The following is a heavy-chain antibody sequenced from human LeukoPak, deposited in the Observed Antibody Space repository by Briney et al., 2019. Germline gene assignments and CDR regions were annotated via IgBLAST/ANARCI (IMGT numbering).Heavy chain of an antibody. CDR2: INPSGGST. J-gene: IGHJ4*02. Sequence: ASVKVSCKASGYTFTGYYMHWVRQAPGQGLEWMGIINPSGGSTSYAQKFQGRVTMTRDMSTSTVYMELSSLRSEDTAVYYCARDRSQLWPPLPVDYWGQGTLVTVSS. D-gene: IGHD5-18*01. V-gene: IGHV1-46*01. CDR1: GYTFTGYY. CDR3: ARDRSQLWPPLPVDY.